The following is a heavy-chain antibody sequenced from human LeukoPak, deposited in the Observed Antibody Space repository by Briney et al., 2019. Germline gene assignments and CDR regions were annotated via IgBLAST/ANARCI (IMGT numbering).Heavy chain of an antibody. J-gene: IGHJ4*02. Sequence: PSETLSLTCTVSGGSISSSSYYWGWIRQPPGKGLEWIGSIYYSGSTYYNPSLKSRATISVDTSKNQFSLKLSSVTAADTAVYYCAIQPRSSSRWYFNDYWGQGTLVTVSS. D-gene: IGHD6-13*01. V-gene: IGHV4-39*07. CDR2: IYYSGST. CDR3: AIQPRSSSRWYFNDY. CDR1: GGSISSSSYY.